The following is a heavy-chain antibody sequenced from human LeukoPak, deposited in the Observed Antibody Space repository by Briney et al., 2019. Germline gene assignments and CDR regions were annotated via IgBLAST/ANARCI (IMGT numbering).Heavy chain of an antibody. Sequence: SETLSLICSVSGGSISSGSHYWGWIRQPPGKGLEWIASIYYTGTTYYNLSLKSRVTMSVDTSKDQFSLKLSSMTAADTAVYYWASHCGGSCFSWGQGTLVTVSS. V-gene: IGHV4-39*01. CDR1: GGSISSGSHY. D-gene: IGHD2-15*01. CDR3: ASHCGGSCFS. J-gene: IGHJ4*02. CDR2: IYYTGTT.